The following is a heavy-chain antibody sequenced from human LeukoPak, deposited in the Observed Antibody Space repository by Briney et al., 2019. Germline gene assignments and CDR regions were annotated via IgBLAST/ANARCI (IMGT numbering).Heavy chain of an antibody. CDR2: IKQDGSEK. D-gene: IGHD3-3*01. CDR1: GLTVSRNY. CDR3: ARASLRFLEWLNTDNFDY. Sequence: PGGSLRLSCAASGLTVSRNYMSWVRQAPGKGLEWVANIKQDGSEKYYVDSVKGRFTISRDNAKNSLYLQMNSLRAEDTAVYYCARASLRFLEWLNTDNFDYWGQGTLVTVSS. J-gene: IGHJ4*02. V-gene: IGHV3-7*03.